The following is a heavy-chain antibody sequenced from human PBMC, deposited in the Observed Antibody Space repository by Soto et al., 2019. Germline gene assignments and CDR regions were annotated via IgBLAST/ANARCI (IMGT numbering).Heavy chain of an antibody. V-gene: IGHV4-4*07. CDR1: GGSISSYY. Sequence: WETLSLTCTVSGGSISSYYWSWIRQPAGKGLEWIGRIYTSGSTNYNPSLKSRVTMSVDTSKNQFSLKLSSVTAADTAVYYCARGENYYDSSGYYYPSAFDIWGQGTMVTVSS. CDR2: IYTSGST. CDR3: ARGENYYDSSGYYYPSAFDI. D-gene: IGHD3-22*01. J-gene: IGHJ3*02.